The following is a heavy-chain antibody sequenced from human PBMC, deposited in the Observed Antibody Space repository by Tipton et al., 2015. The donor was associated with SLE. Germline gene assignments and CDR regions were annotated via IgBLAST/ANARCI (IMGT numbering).Heavy chain of an antibody. CDR2: LFYSGST. CDR1: GCSISSHV. CDR3: ATERTRCSGYTCSDAFDV. J-gene: IGHJ3*01. V-gene: IGHV4-59*11. D-gene: IGHD3-22*01. Sequence: TLSLTCTVSGCSISSHVFCCIRHPSGNALDWIGYLFYSGSTNFNPSLKSLVTISIDTSRNQFSLSLRSVTAADTAVYYCATERTRCSGYTCSDAFDVWGQGTVVTVSS.